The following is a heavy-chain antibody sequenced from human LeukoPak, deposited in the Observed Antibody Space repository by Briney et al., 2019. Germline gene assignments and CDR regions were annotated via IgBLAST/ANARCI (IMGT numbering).Heavy chain of an antibody. Sequence: GGSLRLSCAASGFTFSNYAMSWVRQTPGKGLEWVSGISGSGANSCYADSVKGRFTISRDNSKNTLYLQMNSLRADDTAIYYCARALSQQLIRYSQDWGQGTLVTVSS. D-gene: IGHD1-1*01. CDR1: GFTFSNYA. V-gene: IGHV3-23*01. J-gene: IGHJ1*01. CDR3: ARALSQQLIRYSQD. CDR2: ISGSGANS.